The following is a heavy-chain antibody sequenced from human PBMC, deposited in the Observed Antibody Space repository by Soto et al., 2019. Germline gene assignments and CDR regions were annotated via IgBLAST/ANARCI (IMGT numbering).Heavy chain of an antibody. CDR1: GFTVSSNY. CDR2: IYSGGST. V-gene: IGHV3-53*01. D-gene: IGHD6-19*01. CDR3: ARGVAVAGKFAEYFQH. J-gene: IGHJ1*01. Sequence: PLGSLRLSCADSGFTVSSNYMSWVRQAPGKGLEWVSVIYSGGSTYYADSVKGRFTISRDNSKNTLYLQMNSLRAEDTAVYYCARGVAVAGKFAEYFQHWGQGTLVTVSS.